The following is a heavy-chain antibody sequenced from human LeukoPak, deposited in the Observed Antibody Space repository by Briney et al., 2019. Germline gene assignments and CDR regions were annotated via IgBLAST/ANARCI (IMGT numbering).Heavy chain of an antibody. CDR2: IYYSGST. CDR1: GGSISSYY. D-gene: IGHD3-22*01. V-gene: IGHV4-59*01. J-gene: IGHJ6*02. Sequence: SETLSLTCTVSGGSISSYYWSWIRQPPGKGLEWIGYIYYSGSTNYNPSLKSRVTISVDTSKNQFSLKLSSVTAADTAVYYCARAPYYYDSSGHLGYYGMDVWGQGTTVTVSS. CDR3: ARAPYYYDSSGHLGYYGMDV.